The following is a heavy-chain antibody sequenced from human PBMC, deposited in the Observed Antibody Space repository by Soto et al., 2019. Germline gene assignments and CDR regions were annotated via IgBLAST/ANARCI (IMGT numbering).Heavy chain of an antibody. Sequence: QVQLVQSGAEVKKPGASVKVSCKASGYTFINYDINWVRQATGQGLEWIGWMNPNSGDTGYAQKFQGRVTMTRDTSISTAYIELSSLRSDDTAVYYCARGDGSYYGSGSYFDSWGQGTLVTVSS. CDR1: GYTFINYD. J-gene: IGHJ5*01. V-gene: IGHV1-8*01. CDR2: MNPNSGDT. CDR3: ARGDGSYYGSGSYFDS. D-gene: IGHD3-10*01.